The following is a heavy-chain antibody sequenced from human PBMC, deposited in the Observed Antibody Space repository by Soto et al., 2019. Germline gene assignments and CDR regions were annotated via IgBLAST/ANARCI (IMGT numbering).Heavy chain of an antibody. CDR1: GNTHTIYF. Sequence: QEQLVQSGAEVKQPGASVRVSCTASGNTHTIYFIHWLRQARGQGLEWMGWINSVSGGTNYAHKFQGRVTMTRDTSNTTAFMELSGLSSDDTAVYFCAHKRLHASPGAGGYYGMDVWGHGTAVTVSS. V-gene: IGHV1-2*02. J-gene: IGHJ6*02. CDR2: INSVSGGT. CDR3: AHKRLHASPGAGGYYGMDV. D-gene: IGHD3-16*01.